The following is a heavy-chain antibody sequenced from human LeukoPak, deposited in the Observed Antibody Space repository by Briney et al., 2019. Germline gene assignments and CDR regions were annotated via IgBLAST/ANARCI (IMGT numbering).Heavy chain of an antibody. J-gene: IGHJ3*01. CDR3: ARNIWGLDL. V-gene: IGHV4-4*09. D-gene: IGHD2-21*01. CDR2: IYPSGPT. CDR1: GDSFRSYY. Sequence: PSETLSLTCTVSGDSFRSYYWSWVRQPPGKGLEWIGNIYPSGPTNYNPALKSRVTISADTSKNHFSLKMSSVTAADTAVYYCARNIWGLDLWGQGTMVTVSS.